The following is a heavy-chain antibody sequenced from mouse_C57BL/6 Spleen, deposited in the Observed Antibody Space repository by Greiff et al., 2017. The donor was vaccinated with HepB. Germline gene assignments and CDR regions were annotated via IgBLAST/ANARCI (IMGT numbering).Heavy chain of an antibody. CDR2: IYPRSGNT. D-gene: IGHD2-4*01. CDR1: GYTFTSYG. J-gene: IGHJ3*01. CDR3: ARVYDYDPLAY. Sequence: QVQLKESGAELARPGASVKLSCKASGYTFTSYGISWVKQRTGQGLEWIGEIYPRSGNTYYNEKFKGKATLTADKSSSTAYMELRSLTSADSAVYCCARVYDYDPLAYWGQGTLVTVSA. V-gene: IGHV1-81*01.